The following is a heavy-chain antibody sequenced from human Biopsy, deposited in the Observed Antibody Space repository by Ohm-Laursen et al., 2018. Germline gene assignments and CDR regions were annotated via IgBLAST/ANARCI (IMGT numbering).Heavy chain of an antibody. CDR3: ARAPAPTPPVNFFDY. D-gene: IGHD2-2*02. V-gene: IGHV3-23*01. J-gene: IGHJ4*02. Sequence: SLRLSCSASRFTFSSDAMSWVRQAPGKGLEWVSAISGSSTSYYADSVKGRFTISRDNSKNTLYLQMNSLRADDTDVYYCARAPAPTPPVNFFDYWGQGTLVTVSS. CDR2: ISGSSTS. CDR1: RFTFSSDA.